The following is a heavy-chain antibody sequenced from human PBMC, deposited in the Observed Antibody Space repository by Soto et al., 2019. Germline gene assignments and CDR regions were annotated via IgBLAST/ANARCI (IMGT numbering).Heavy chain of an antibody. J-gene: IGHJ4*02. CDR1: GFTFSSYE. Sequence: GGSLRLSCAASGFTFSSYEMNWVRQAPGKGLEWVSYISSSGSTIYYADSVKGRFTISRDNAKNSLYLQMNSLRAEDTAVYYCAAPGYSGYDGSGIFDYWGQGTLVTVSS. CDR3: AAPGYSGYDGSGIFDY. CDR2: ISSSGSTI. V-gene: IGHV3-48*03. D-gene: IGHD5-12*01.